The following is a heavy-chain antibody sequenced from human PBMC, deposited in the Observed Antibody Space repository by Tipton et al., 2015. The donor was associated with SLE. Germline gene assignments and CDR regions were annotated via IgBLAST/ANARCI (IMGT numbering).Heavy chain of an antibody. CDR1: SGSISSYY. Sequence: LRLSCTVSSGSISSYYWSWIRQPPGKGLEWIGYIYYSGSTNYNPSLKSRVTISVETSKNQFSLKLSSVTAADTAVYYCAGGDSSFFDYWGQGTLVTVSS. CDR3: AGGDSSFFDY. CDR2: IYYSGST. V-gene: IGHV4-59*01. D-gene: IGHD6-13*01. J-gene: IGHJ4*02.